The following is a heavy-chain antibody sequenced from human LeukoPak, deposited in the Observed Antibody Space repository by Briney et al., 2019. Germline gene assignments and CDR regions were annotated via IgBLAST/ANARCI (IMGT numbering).Heavy chain of an antibody. D-gene: IGHD6-13*01. CDR3: ASGRAAGHFDY. Sequence: EWIGEINHSGGTNYNPSLKSRVTISVDTSKNQFSLKLSSVTAADTAVYYCASGRAAGHFDYWGQGTLVTVSS. CDR2: INHSGGT. V-gene: IGHV4-34*13. J-gene: IGHJ4*02.